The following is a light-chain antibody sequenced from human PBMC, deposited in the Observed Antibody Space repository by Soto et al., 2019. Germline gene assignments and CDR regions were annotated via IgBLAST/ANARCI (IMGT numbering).Light chain of an antibody. CDR1: QSVNSNY. V-gene: IGKV3-20*01. CDR2: GAS. Sequence: EIVLTQSPGTLSLSPGERATLSCRASQSVNSNYLAWYQQKPRQGPRLLMYGASSSATGIPDRFSGSGSGKDFTLTISRLEPEDFAVYYCQQYDTSPRTFGQGTKVEIK. CDR3: QQYDTSPRT. J-gene: IGKJ1*01.